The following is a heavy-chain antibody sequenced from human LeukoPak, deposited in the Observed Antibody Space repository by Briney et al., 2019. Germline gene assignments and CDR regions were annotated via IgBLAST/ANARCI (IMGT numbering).Heavy chain of an antibody. D-gene: IGHD3-22*01. Sequence: GGSLRLSCAASGFTFSSYAMHWVRQAPGKGLEWVAVISYDGSNKYYADSVKGRFTISRDNSKNTLYLQMNSLRAEDTAVYYCARSYDSSENWFDPWGKGTLVTVSS. CDR2: ISYDGSNK. V-gene: IGHV3-30*04. CDR1: GFTFSSYA. CDR3: ARSYDSSENWFDP. J-gene: IGHJ5*02.